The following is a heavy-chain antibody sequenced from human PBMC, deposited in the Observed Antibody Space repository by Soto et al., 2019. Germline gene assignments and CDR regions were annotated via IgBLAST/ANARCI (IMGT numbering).Heavy chain of an antibody. V-gene: IGHV4-31*02. CDR2: IYYSGST. CDR1: GGSISSGGYY. Sequence: SETLSLTCTVSGGSISSGGYYWSWIRQHPGKGLEWIGYIYYSGSTYYNPSLKSRVTISVDTSKNQFSLKLSSVTAADTAVYYCARGATVTLFYYYYYMDFWGKGTTVTVSS. CDR3: ARGATVTLFYYYYYMDF. J-gene: IGHJ6*03. D-gene: IGHD4-4*01.